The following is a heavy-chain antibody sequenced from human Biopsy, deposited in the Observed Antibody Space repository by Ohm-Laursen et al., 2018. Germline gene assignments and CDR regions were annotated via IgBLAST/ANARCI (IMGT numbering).Heavy chain of an antibody. D-gene: IGHD5-24*01. V-gene: IGHV3-9*01. CDR3: AKGQAPDGYNYAFDI. CDR1: GFSFDNYV. Sequence: SLRLSCAASGFSFDNYVMHWVRQAPGKGLEWVSGMSWNGGTIGYAGSVRGRFTISRDNAKNSLYLQMNSLRAEDTALYYCAKGQAPDGYNYAFDIWGQGTMLTVSS. CDR2: MSWNGGTI. J-gene: IGHJ3*02.